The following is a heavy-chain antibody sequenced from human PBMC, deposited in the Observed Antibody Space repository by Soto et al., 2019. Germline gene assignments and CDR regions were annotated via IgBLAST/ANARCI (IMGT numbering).Heavy chain of an antibody. J-gene: IGHJ4*02. CDR1: GYTFSGFY. Sequence: GASVKVSCKASGYTFSGFYMHWVRQAPGQGLEWMGWINPNSGGTKSAEKFQGRVTMTRDTSISTAYMELSSLRSEDTAVYYCARGRYYYDSSGASTFDYWGQGTLGTVS. CDR2: INPNSGGT. V-gene: IGHV1-2*02. D-gene: IGHD3-22*01. CDR3: ARGRYYYDSSGASTFDY.